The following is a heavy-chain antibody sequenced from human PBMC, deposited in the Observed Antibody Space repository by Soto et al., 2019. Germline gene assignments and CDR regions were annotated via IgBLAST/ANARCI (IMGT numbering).Heavy chain of an antibody. J-gene: IGHJ4*02. CDR2: MNPNSGNT. CDR1: GYTFTSYN. D-gene: IGHD2-8*01. Sequence: ASVKVSCKASGYTFTSYNINWVRQATGQGLEWMGWMNPNSGNTGYAQKFQDRITLTRDTSITTAYMELGSLTSDDTAVYFCARYGVAATYWGQGTQVTVSS. V-gene: IGHV1-8*02. CDR3: ARYGVAATY.